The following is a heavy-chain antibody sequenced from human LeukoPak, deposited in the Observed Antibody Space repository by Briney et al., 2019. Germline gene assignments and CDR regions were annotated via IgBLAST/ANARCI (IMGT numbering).Heavy chain of an antibody. CDR1: GGTFSSYA. V-gene: IGHV1-69*13. CDR2: IIPIFGTA. J-gene: IGHJ4*02. CDR3: ARESLLSDYYDSSGYYYFDY. Sequence: ASVKVSCKASGGTFSSYAISWVRQAPGQGLEWMGGIIPIFGTANYAQKFQGRVTITADESTSTAYMELSSLRSEDTAVYYCARESLLSDYYDSSGYYYFDYWGQGTLVTVSS. D-gene: IGHD3-22*01.